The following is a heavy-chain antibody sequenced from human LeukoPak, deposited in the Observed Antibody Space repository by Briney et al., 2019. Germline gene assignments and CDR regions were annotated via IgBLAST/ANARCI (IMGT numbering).Heavy chain of an antibody. J-gene: IGHJ4*02. CDR3: ARDEGILGYCSSTSCFRGVEQ. CDR1: GFTFSSYA. CDR2: KSYDGSNK. D-gene: IGHD2-2*01. Sequence: PGGSLRLSCAASGFTFSSYAMHWVRQAPGKGLEWVAVKSYDGSNKYYADSVKGRFTISRDNSKNTLYLQMNSLRAEDTAVYYCARDEGILGYCSSTSCFRGVEQWGQGTLVTVPS. V-gene: IGHV3-30-3*01.